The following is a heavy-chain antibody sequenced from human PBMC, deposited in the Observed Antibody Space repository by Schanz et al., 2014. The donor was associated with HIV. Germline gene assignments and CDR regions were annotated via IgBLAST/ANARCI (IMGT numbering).Heavy chain of an antibody. V-gene: IGHV3-30*18. J-gene: IGHJ4*02. CDR1: GFTFSSFG. CDR3: AKGRVSDSPLFDY. CDR2: ISYDGSSK. Sequence: QVQLVESGGGVVQPGRSLRLSCAASGFTFSSFGMHWVRQAPGKGLEWVAVISYDGSSKYYADAVKGRFTISRDNSKNLLYLKMRSLRGQDTAVYFCAKGRVSDSPLFDYWGQGTLVTVSS.